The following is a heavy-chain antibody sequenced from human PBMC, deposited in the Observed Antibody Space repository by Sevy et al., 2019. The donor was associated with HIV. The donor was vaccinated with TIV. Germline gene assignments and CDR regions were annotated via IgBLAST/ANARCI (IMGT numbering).Heavy chain of an antibody. CDR3: AGHTSYYDTSGSRYFQH. Sequence: GESLKISCKGSGYNFDNYWIGWVRQMPGKGLEWMGIIYPGDSDTRYSPSVQGQVTISADKSISSAYLPWSSLKASDTAMYYGAGHTSYYDTSGSRYFQHWGQGTLVTVSS. J-gene: IGHJ1*01. D-gene: IGHD3-22*01. CDR1: GYNFDNYW. CDR2: IYPGDSDT. V-gene: IGHV5-51*01.